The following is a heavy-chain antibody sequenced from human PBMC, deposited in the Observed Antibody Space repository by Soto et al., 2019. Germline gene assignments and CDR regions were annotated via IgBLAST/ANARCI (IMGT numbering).Heavy chain of an antibody. V-gene: IGHV4-34*01. CDR3: ARRYREGIAAALRV. CDR2: INHGGST. D-gene: IGHD6-13*01. J-gene: IGHJ4*02. CDR1: GGSFDAYK. Sequence: QVQLQQWGAGLLGPSETLSLTCAVYGGSFDAYKWSWIRQSPGKGLEWIGDINHGGSTDYNPSLKTRVTISIVTSKNQYSLKLNSVTAADSAVYYCARRYREGIAAALRVWGQGTPVTVSS.